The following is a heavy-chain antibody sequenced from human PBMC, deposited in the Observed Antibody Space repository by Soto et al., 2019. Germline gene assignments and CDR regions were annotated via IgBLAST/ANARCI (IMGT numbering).Heavy chain of an antibody. Sequence: PSETLSLTCTVSGGSISSSSYYWGWIRQPPGKGLEWIGSIYYSGSTYYNPSLKSRVTISVDTSKNQFSLKLSSVTAADTAVYYCARCVREDTDMYWGQGTLVTVSS. J-gene: IGHJ4*02. CDR3: ARCVREDTDMY. D-gene: IGHD5-18*01. V-gene: IGHV4-39*01. CDR2: IYYSGST. CDR1: GGSISSSSYY.